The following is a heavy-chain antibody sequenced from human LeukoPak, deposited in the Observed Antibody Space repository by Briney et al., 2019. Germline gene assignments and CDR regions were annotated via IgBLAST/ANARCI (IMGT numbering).Heavy chain of an antibody. Sequence: SETLSLTCTVSGGSISSSSYYWGWIRQPPGKGLEWIGSIYYSGSTYYNPSLKSRVTISVDTSKNQFSLKLSSVTAADTAVYYCARDYDSSGYSVGYWGQGTLVTVSS. D-gene: IGHD3-22*01. V-gene: IGHV4-39*02. CDR1: GGSISSSSYY. J-gene: IGHJ4*02. CDR2: IYYSGST. CDR3: ARDYDSSGYSVGY.